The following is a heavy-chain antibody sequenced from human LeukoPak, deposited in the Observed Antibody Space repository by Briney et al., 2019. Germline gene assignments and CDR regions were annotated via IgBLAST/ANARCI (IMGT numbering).Heavy chain of an antibody. CDR3: ARGYCSGGSCYYDY. D-gene: IGHD2-15*01. Sequence: SETLCLTCAVYGGSFSGYYWSWIRQPPGKGLEWIGEINHSGSTNYNPSLKSRVTILVDTSKNQFSLKLSSVTAADTAVYYCARGYCSGGSCYYDYWGQGTLVTVSS. CDR2: INHSGST. J-gene: IGHJ4*02. CDR1: GGSFSGYY. V-gene: IGHV4-34*01.